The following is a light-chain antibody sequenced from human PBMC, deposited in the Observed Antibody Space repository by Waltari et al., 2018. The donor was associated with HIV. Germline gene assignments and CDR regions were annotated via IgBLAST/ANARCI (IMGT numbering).Light chain of an antibody. Sequence: SYEVTQPPSVAVSPGQTATITCSGHDLGDKYTCWYQQKPGQSPPLVIYQDNKRPSGSPERFSGSSSGHTATLTISGTLPMDEADYYCQAWGSTTSGVFGRGTRLTVL. J-gene: IGLJ3*02. CDR3: QAWGSTTSGV. CDR2: QDN. V-gene: IGLV3-1*01. CDR1: DLGDKY.